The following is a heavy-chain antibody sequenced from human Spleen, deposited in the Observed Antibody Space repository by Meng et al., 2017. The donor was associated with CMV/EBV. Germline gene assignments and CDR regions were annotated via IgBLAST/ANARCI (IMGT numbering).Heavy chain of an antibody. Sequence: SETLSLTCAVYGGSFSGYYWSWIRQPPGKGLEWIGEINHSGSTNYNPSLKSRVTISVDTSKKQFSLNLRSVTAADTAVYFCARARMLAPFDIWGQGTKVTVSS. CDR1: GGSFSGYY. J-gene: IGHJ3*02. CDR2: INHSGST. V-gene: IGHV4-34*01. D-gene: IGHD2/OR15-2a*01. CDR3: ARARMLAPFDI.